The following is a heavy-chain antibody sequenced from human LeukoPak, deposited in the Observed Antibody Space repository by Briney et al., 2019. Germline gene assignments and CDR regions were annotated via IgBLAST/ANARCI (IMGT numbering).Heavy chain of an antibody. CDR1: GFTFSSYA. D-gene: IGHD3-22*01. Sequence: GGSLRLSYAASGFTFSSYAMSWVRQAPGKGLEWVSAISGSGGSTYYADSVKGRFTISRDNSKNTLYLQMNSLRAEDTAVYYCAKGKISGYYRNPFDYWGQGTLVTVSS. CDR2: ISGSGGST. J-gene: IGHJ4*02. V-gene: IGHV3-23*01. CDR3: AKGKISGYYRNPFDY.